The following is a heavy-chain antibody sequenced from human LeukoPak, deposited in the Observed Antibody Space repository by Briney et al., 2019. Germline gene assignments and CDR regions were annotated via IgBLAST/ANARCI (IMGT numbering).Heavy chain of an antibody. V-gene: IGHV3-53*01. CDR3: VRKNRDFNAAFDI. J-gene: IGHJ3*02. CDR1: GFTVSNNY. Sequence: GGSLRLSCAASGFTVSNNYMSWVRQAPGKGLEWVSITYSDSSTNYADSVKGRFTISRDTSQNTLSLQMNSLRAEDAAVYYCVRKNRDFNAAFDIWGQGTVVTVSS. CDR2: TYSDSST. D-gene: IGHD2-21*02.